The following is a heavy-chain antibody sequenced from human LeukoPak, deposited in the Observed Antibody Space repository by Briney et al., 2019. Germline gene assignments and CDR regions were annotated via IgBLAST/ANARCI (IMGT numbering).Heavy chain of an antibody. CDR2: ISSSSSTI. CDR3: ASALYSYGSGGADY. V-gene: IGHV3-48*01. Sequence: QPGGSLRLSCAASGFTFSSYSMNWVRQAPGKGLEWVSYISSSSSTIYYADSVKGRFTISRDNAKNSLYLQMNSLGAEDTAVYYCASALYSYGSGGADYWGQGTLVTVSS. J-gene: IGHJ4*02. CDR1: GFTFSSYS. D-gene: IGHD5-18*01.